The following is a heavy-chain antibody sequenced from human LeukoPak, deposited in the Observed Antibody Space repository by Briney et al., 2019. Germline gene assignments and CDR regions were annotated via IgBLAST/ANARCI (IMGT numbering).Heavy chain of an antibody. CDR2: ISSGSTYV. CDR3: GRVGGRSKAAKGDAFDI. V-gene: IGHV3-21*01. J-gene: IGHJ3*02. D-gene: IGHD6-6*01. CDR1: GFTVSSNH. Sequence: PGGSLRLSCAVSGFTVSSNHMSWVRQAPGKGLEWVSSISSGSTYVYYADSVQGRFTISRDNAQSSMYLQMNSLRAEGTAVYYCGRVGGRSKAAKGDAFDIWGQGTMVVVSS.